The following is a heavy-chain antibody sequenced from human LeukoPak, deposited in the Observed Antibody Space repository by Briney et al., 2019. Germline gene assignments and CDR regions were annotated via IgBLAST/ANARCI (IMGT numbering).Heavy chain of an antibody. CDR3: TRDRGSSTLGDY. J-gene: IGHJ4*02. Sequence: PGQSLRLSCIVSGFTFGDYAINWVRQAPGKGLEWVGFIRSKAFGETAEYAASVKGRFTISRDDSKSIAYLQLNSLKTEDTAVYYCTRDRGSSTLGDYWGQGTLVTVSS. D-gene: IGHD7-27*01. CDR1: GFTFGDYA. V-gene: IGHV3-49*04. CDR2: IRSKAFGETA.